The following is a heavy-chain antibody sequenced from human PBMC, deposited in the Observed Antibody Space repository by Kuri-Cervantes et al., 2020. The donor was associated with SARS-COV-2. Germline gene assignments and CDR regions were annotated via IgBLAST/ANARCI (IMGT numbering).Heavy chain of an antibody. J-gene: IGHJ3*02. CDR3: ARVFWSGPNDAFDI. Sequence: LRLSCAVSGYSISSGYYWSWIRQPAGKGLEWIGRIYTSGSTNYNPSLKSQVTMSVDTSKNQFSLKLSSVTAADTAVYYCARVFWSGPNDAFDIWGQGTMVTVSS. V-gene: IGHV4-61*02. CDR1: GYSISSGYY. CDR2: IYTSGST. D-gene: IGHD3-3*01.